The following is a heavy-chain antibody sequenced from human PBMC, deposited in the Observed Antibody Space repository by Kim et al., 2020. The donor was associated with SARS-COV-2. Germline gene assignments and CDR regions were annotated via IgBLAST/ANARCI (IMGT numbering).Heavy chain of an antibody. V-gene: IGHV4-34*01. D-gene: IGHD7-27*01. J-gene: IGHJ2*01. CDR2: INHSGST. Sequence: SETLSLTCAVYGGSFSGYYWSWIRQPPGKGLEWIGEINHSGSTNYNLSLKSRVTISVDTSKNQSSLKLSSVTAADTAVYYCARNGNWGSRLGYFDLWGR. CDR3: ARNGNWGSRLGYFDL. CDR1: GGSFSGYY.